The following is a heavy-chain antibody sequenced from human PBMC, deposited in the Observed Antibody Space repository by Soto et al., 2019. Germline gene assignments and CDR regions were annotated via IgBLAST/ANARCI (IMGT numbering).Heavy chain of an antibody. V-gene: IGHV4-59*01. Sequence: SETLSLTCTVSGGSISSYYWSWIRQPPGKGLEWIGYIYYSGSTNYNPSLKSRVTISVDTSKNQFSLKLSSVTAADTAVYYCARDRAAGGLNVWGKGTTVTVSS. J-gene: IGHJ6*04. CDR2: IYYSGST. D-gene: IGHD6-13*01. CDR3: ARDRAAGGLNV. CDR1: GGSISSYY.